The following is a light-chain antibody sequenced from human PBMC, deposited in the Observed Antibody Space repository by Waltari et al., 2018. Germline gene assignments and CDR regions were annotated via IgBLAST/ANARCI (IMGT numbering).Light chain of an antibody. J-gene: IGLJ3*02. Sequence: SYELTQPSSVSVSPGQTARITCSGDILAKRYARWFQQKPGQAPAGVIYKDSERPSGFPERFSGSNSGTTVTLTISGAQVEDEADYYRDSAADNHRQVFGGGTKLTVL. V-gene: IGLV3-27*01. CDR3: DSAADNHRQV. CDR2: KDS. CDR1: ILAKRY.